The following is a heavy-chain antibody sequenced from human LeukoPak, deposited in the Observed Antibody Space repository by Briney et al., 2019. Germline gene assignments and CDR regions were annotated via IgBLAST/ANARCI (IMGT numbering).Heavy chain of an antibody. V-gene: IGHV3-30*02. CDR1: GFTFSSYG. CDR3: AKDHGYSYGDRSFDY. J-gene: IGHJ4*02. Sequence: GGSLRLSCAASGFTFSSYGMHWVRQAPGKGLEWVAFIRYDGSNKYYADSVKGRFTISRDNSKNTLYLQMNSLRAEDTAVYYCAKDHGYSYGDRSFDYWGQGTLVTVSS. D-gene: IGHD5-18*01. CDR2: IRYDGSNK.